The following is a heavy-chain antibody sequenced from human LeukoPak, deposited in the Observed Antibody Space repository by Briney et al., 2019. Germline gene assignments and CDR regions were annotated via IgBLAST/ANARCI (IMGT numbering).Heavy chain of an antibody. CDR2: ISGSGGST. J-gene: IGHJ4*02. Sequence: QAPXKGLEWVSAISGSGGSTYYADSVKGRFTISRDNSKNTLYLQMNSLRAEDTAVYYCAKDTAMVQYYFDYWGQGTLVTVSS. V-gene: IGHV3-23*01. CDR3: AKDTAMVQYYFDY. D-gene: IGHD5-18*01.